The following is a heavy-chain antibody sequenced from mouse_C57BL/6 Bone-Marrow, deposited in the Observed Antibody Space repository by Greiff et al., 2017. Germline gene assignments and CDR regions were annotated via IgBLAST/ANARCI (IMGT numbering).Heavy chain of an antibody. D-gene: IGHD1-1*01. V-gene: IGHV1-19*01. CDR2: INPYNGGT. CDR1: GYTFTDYY. Sequence: VQLQQSGPVLVKPGASVKMSCKASGYTFTDYYMNWVKQSHGKSLEWIGVINPYNGGTSYNQKFKGKATLTVDKSSSTAYMELNSLTSEDSAVYYCARPFYYGGRYWYFDVWGTGTTVTVSS. J-gene: IGHJ1*03. CDR3: ARPFYYGGRYWYFDV.